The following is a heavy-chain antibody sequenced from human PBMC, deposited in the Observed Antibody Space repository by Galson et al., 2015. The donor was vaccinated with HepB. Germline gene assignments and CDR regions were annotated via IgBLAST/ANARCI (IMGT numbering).Heavy chain of an antibody. CDR2: ISGAGGRI. CDR3: AKLRGSTWPTYYFDY. CDR1: GFTFSENA. D-gene: IGHD6-13*01. J-gene: IGHJ4*02. Sequence: SLRLSCAASGFTFSENAMTWVRQAPGKGLEWVSSISGAGGRIHYADSVKGRFTISRDNSKNTLYLQLNSLRVEDTAMYYCAKLRGSTWPTYYFDYWAQGTPVTVSS. V-gene: IGHV3-23*01.